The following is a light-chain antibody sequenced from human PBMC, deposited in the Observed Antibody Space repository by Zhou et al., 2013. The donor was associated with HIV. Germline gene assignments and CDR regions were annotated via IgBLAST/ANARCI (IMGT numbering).Light chain of an antibody. J-gene: IGKJ2*02. CDR3: MQALQTPCT. Sequence: DIVMTQSALSLSVTPGEPASISCRSSQSLLHSNGYNYLNWYLQKTGQSPQLLIYLGSDRASGVPDRFSGSGSGTDFTLKISRVEAEDVGVYYCMQALQTPCTFGQGTKLEI. CDR2: LGS. V-gene: IGKV2-28*01. CDR1: QSLLHSNGYNY.